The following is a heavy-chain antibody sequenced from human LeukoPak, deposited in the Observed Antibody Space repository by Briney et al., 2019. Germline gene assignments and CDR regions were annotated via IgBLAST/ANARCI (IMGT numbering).Heavy chain of an antibody. D-gene: IGHD3/OR15-3a*01. V-gene: IGHV4-31*03. CDR1: GGSISSGGYY. CDR3: AREDFPNYFDY. J-gene: IGHJ4*02. CDR2: IYYSGST. Sequence: SQTLSLTCTVSGGSISSGGYYWSWIRQHPGKGLEWIGHIYYSGSTYYNPSLKSRVTISVDTSKNQFSLKLSSVTAADTAVYYCAREDFPNYFDYWGQGTLVTVSS.